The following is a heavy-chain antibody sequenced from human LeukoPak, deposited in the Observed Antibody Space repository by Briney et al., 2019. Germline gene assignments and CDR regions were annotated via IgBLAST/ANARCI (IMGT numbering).Heavy chain of an antibody. CDR2: ISSSSSYI. D-gene: IGHD6-19*01. J-gene: IGHJ4*02. Sequence: GGSLRLSCAASGFTFSSYSMNWVRQAPGKGLEWVSSISSSSSYIYYADSVKGRFTISRDNAKNSLYLQMNSLRAEDTAVYYCAKRDALAGHFDSWGQGTLVTVSS. CDR1: GFTFSSYS. CDR3: AKRDALAGHFDS. V-gene: IGHV3-21*04.